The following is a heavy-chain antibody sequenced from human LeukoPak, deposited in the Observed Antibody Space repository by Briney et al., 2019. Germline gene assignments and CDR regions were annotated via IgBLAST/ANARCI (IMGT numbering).Heavy chain of an antibody. Sequence: PGGSLRLSCAASGFTFSDYYMSWIRQAPGKGLEWVSYISSSGSTIYYTDSVKGRFTISRDNAKNSLYLQMNSLRAEDTAVYYCARDGWYYDFWSGKVCDYWGQGTLVTVSS. V-gene: IGHV3-11*01. CDR1: GFTFSDYY. J-gene: IGHJ4*02. CDR3: ARDGWYYDFWSGKVCDY. D-gene: IGHD3-3*01. CDR2: ISSSGSTI.